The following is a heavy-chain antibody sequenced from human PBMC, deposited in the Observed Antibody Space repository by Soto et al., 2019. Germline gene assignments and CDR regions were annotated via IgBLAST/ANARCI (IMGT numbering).Heavy chain of an antibody. V-gene: IGHV6-1*01. Sequence: PSQTHSLTCDISVDSVSRNSAAWNWIRQSPSRGLEWLGRTYYRSKKHSEYAVYVKSRISIKPDTSNNQFSLQLNSVTPEVTAMYYCASVVGSSEHDYWGQGTLVTVSS. CDR3: ASVVGSSEHDY. CDR2: TYYRSKKHS. J-gene: IGHJ4*02. CDR1: VDSVSRNSAA. D-gene: IGHD6-13*01.